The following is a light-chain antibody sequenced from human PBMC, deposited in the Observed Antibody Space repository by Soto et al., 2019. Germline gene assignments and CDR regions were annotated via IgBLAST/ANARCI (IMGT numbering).Light chain of an antibody. CDR1: QSITNW. J-gene: IGKJ1*01. CDR2: EAS. Sequence: DIQMTQSPATLSASIGDRVTITCRASQSITNWLAWYQQKPGKAPNLLIYEASSLESGVPSRFSGSGSGTESILTISSLQPDDFATYYCKEYNSYGLGQGTKVDIK. V-gene: IGKV1-5*01. CDR3: KEYNSYG.